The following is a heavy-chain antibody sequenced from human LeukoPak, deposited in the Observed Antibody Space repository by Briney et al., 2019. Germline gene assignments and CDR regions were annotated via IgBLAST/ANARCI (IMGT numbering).Heavy chain of an antibody. CDR3: TTDRGSYPFDY. D-gene: IGHD1-26*01. CDR2: IYSDNT. V-gene: IGHV3-53*01. Sequence: PGGSLRLSCEASGFTFTTYSMTWVRQAPGKGLEWVSFIYSDNTHYSDSVKGRFTISRDNSKNTLYLQMNSLKTEDTAVYYCTTDRGSYPFDYWGQGTLVTVSS. CDR1: GFTFTTYS. J-gene: IGHJ4*02.